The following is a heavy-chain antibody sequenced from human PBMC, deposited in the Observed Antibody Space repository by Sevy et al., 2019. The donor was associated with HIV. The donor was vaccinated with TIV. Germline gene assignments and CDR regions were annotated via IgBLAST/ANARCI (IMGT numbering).Heavy chain of an antibody. J-gene: IGHJ4*02. D-gene: IGHD5-12*01. V-gene: IGHV3-30*18. Sequence: GGSLRLSCAASGFTFSSYGMHWVRQAPGKGLEWVEVISYDGSNKYYADSVKGRFTISRDNSKNTLYLQMNSLRAEDTAVYYCAKDREVATFYFDYWGQGTLVTVSS. CDR1: GFTFSSYG. CDR2: ISYDGSNK. CDR3: AKDREVATFYFDY.